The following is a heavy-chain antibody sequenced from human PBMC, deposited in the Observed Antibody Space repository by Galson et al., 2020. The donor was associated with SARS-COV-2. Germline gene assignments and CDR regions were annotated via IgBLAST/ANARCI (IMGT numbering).Heavy chain of an antibody. Sequence: ETSATLSLTCSISDGPISSYYWSWIRQPPGKGLEWIGYISYSGSTNYNPSLRSRVTISVDMSKNQFSLKLSSVTAADAAVYYCARDPAPLYGDNYCYGMDVWGRGTTVTGSS. V-gene: IGHV4-59*01. D-gene: IGHD4-17*01. CDR3: ARDPAPLYGDNYCYGMDV. J-gene: IGHJ6*02. CDR1: DGPISSYY. CDR2: ISYSGST.